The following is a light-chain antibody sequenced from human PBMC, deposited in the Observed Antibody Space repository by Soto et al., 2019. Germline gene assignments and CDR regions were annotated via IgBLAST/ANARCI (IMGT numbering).Light chain of an antibody. V-gene: IGLV2-14*03. CDR3: SSYTSSSTRV. CDR1: SSDVGAYDF. CDR2: EVS. J-gene: IGLJ1*01. Sequence: QSALTQPASVSGSPGQSITISCTGTSSDVGAYDFVSWYQQHPDKAPKLMIYEVSNRPSGVSNRFSGSKSVNTATLTISGLHAEDEADYYCSSYTSSSTRVFGTGTKLTVL.